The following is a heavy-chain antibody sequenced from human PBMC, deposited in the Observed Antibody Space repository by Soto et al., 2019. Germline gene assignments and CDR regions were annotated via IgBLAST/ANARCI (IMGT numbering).Heavy chain of an antibody. V-gene: IGHV3-15*01. CDR3: TRDGTITFGGVLVPNWFDP. CDR2: IKSKTAGGTT. Sequence: AGGSLRLSCAAYGFTFINAWMSWVRQAPGKGLEWVGRIKSKTAGGTTDYAAPVKGRFTISRDDSKNTLYLQMNSLKTEDTAVYYCTRDGTITFGGVLVPNWFDPWGQGTLVTVSS. CDR1: GFTFINAW. D-gene: IGHD3-16*02. J-gene: IGHJ5*02.